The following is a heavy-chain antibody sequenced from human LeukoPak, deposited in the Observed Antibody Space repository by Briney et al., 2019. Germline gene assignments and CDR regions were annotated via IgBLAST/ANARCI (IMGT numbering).Heavy chain of an antibody. Sequence: PGGSLRLSCAASGFTFSSYEMNWVRQAPGKGLEWVSYISSSGSTIYYADSVKGRFTISRDNPKNSLYLQMNSLRAEDTAVYYCARGGGNDNYFDYWGQGTLVTVSS. CDR3: ARGGGNDNYFDY. J-gene: IGHJ4*02. V-gene: IGHV3-48*03. D-gene: IGHD1-1*01. CDR2: ISSSGSTI. CDR1: GFTFSSYE.